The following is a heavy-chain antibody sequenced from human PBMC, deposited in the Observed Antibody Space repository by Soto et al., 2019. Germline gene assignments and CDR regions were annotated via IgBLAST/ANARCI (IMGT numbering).Heavy chain of an antibody. CDR2: IVVGSGNT. Sequence: QVQLVQSGPEVKKPGTSVKVSCKASGYPFSRSAVQWVRQARGQRLEWIGGIVVGSGNTKYAQKFQDRVTITRDMSTTNAYMELLSLRSEATDVYYCAAPDHGDYGYCDLWGRGTVVTVSS. V-gene: IGHV1-58*01. CDR3: AAPDHGDYGYCDL. CDR1: GYPFSRSA. J-gene: IGHJ2*01. D-gene: IGHD4-17*01.